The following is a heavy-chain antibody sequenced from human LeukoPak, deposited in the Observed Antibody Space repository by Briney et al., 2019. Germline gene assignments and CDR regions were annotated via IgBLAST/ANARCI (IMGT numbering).Heavy chain of an antibody. V-gene: IGHV3-66*01. CDR3: ARAGIYYYYYYMDV. D-gene: IGHD2-15*01. Sequence: GGSLRLSCAASGFPLSSYAMSWVRQAPGKGLEWVSVIYSGGSTYYADSVKGRFTISRDNSKNTLYLQMNSLRAEDTAVYYCARAGIYYYYYYMDVWGKGTTVTVSS. J-gene: IGHJ6*03. CDR1: GFPLSSYA. CDR2: IYSGGST.